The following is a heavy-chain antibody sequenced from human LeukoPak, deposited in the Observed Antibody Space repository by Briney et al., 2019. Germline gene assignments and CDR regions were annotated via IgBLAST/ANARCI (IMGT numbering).Heavy chain of an antibody. J-gene: IGHJ4*02. CDR2: IYYSGST. D-gene: IGHD1-26*01. CDR3: ARTPTERATPND. CDR1: GGSISSGDYY. Sequence: SETLSLTCTVSGGSISSGDYYWSWIRQPPGKGLEWIGYIYYSGSTYYNPSLKSRVTISVDTSKNQFSLKLSSVTAADTAVYYCARTPTERATPNDWGQGTLVTVSS. V-gene: IGHV4-30-4*08.